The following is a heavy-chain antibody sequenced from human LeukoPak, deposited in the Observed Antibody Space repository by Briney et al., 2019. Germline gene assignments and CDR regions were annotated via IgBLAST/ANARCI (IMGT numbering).Heavy chain of an antibody. Sequence: GALVKVSCKSSGYTFTDYAIHWVRQAPGQGLEYLGWINAVNGNTKYSRKFQGRVTITRDTSATTAYLELSSLRSEDTAVYYCARDRSSGSLNGFDIWGQGTMVTVSS. CDR3: ARDRSSGSLNGFDI. CDR2: INAVNGNT. V-gene: IGHV1-3*01. CDR1: GYTFTDYA. J-gene: IGHJ3*02. D-gene: IGHD1-26*01.